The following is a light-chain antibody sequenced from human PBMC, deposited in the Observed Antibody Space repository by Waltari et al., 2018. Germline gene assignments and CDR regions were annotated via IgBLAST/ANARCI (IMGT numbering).Light chain of an antibody. CDR1: TSDVGGYNY. J-gene: IGLJ2*01. Sequence: QPALTQPASVSGSPGQSITISCTGTTSDVGGYNYVSCYQQHPRKAPKLLIYEVSNRPSGVSHRSSGYKAGNTASLTIAVLEAEDEADYYCSSYTSSSTQVFGGGTKLTVL. V-gene: IGLV2-14*01. CDR2: EVS. CDR3: SSYTSSSTQV.